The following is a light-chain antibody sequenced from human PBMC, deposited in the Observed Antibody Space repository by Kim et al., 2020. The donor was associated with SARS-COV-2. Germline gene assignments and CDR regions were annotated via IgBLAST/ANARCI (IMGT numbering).Light chain of an antibody. CDR3: QAWDSSIVV. Sequence: VSPGQTASIPCSGDKLGDKYACWYQQKPGQSPVLVIYQDSKRPSGIPERFSGSNSGNTATLTISGTQAMDEADYYCQAWDSSIVVFGGGTQLTVL. CDR2: QDS. J-gene: IGLJ2*01. V-gene: IGLV3-1*01. CDR1: KLGDKY.